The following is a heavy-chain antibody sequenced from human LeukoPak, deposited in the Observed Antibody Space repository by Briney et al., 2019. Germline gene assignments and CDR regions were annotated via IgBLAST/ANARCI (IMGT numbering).Heavy chain of an antibody. D-gene: IGHD3-3*01. J-gene: IGHJ4*02. V-gene: IGHV3-7*03. CDR3: ATYDSWSGYNIAY. CDR1: GFTLSSRW. CDR2: INRDGSEK. Sequence: GGSLRLSRVVSGFTLSSRWMMWVRQAPGKGLEWMTKINRDGSEKNYVDSVKGRFTITRDNAENSLYLQMNSLKVEDTAIYYCATYDSWSGYNIAYWGQGTLVTVSS.